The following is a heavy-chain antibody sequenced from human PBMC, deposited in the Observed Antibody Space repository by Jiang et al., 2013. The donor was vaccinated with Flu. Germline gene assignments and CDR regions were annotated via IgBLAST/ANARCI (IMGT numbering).Heavy chain of an antibody. J-gene: IGHJ4*02. V-gene: IGHV2-5*02. D-gene: IGHD6-19*01. CDR2: IYWDGDK. Sequence: LDWLALIYWDGDKRYSPSLKNRLTITKDTSKNQVVLTMTNMDPVDTGAYYCAHRRTVASGFYFDYWGQGTLVTVSS. CDR3: AHRRTVASGFYFDY.